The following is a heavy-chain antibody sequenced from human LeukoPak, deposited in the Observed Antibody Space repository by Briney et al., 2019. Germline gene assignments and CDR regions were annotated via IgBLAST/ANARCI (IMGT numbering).Heavy chain of an antibody. CDR2: IHSTGST. J-gene: IGHJ4*02. D-gene: IGHD5-18*01. CDR3: VRSYSTEAVFDY. Sequence: SETLSLTCTVSSGSVSSNYWSWIRQPPGKGLEWIAYIHSTGSTDYNPILKSRVTMSIDTSKNQFSLRLTSVTAADTAVYYCVRSYSTEAVFDYWGQGILVTVSS. CDR1: SGSVSSNY. V-gene: IGHV4-59*02.